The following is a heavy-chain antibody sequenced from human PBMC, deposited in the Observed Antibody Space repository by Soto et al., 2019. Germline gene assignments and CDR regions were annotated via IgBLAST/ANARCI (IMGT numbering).Heavy chain of an antibody. CDR2: INHSGST. CDR1: GGSFSGYY. J-gene: IGHJ5*02. Sequence: QVQLQQWGAGLLKPSETLSLTCAVYGGSFSGYYWSWIRQPPGKGLEWIGEINHSGSTNYNPSLKSRVTLSVDTSKHQFSLKLSSVTAADTAVYYCARVGKVGYSYGYSLYNWFDPWGQGTLVTVSS. V-gene: IGHV4-34*01. CDR3: ARVGKVGYSYGYSLYNWFDP. D-gene: IGHD5-18*01.